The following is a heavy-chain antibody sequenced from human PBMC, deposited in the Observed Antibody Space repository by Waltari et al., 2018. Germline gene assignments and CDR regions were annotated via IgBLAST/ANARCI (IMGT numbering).Heavy chain of an antibody. CDR3: AREEPYWYFDL. V-gene: IGHV3-7*01. CDR2: IKQEGSEK. Sequence: EVQLVESGGGLVQPGGSLRLSSAASGFTFSSYWMSWARQAPGKGLEWVANIKQEGSEKYYVDSVKGRFTISRDNAKNSLYLQMNSLRAEDTAVYYCAREEPYWYFDLWGRGTLVTVSS. J-gene: IGHJ2*01. CDR1: GFTFSSYW.